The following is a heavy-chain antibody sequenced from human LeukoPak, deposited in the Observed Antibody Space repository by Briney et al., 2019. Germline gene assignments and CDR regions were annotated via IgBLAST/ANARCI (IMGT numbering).Heavy chain of an antibody. CDR3: ARRSEFDNTHYHYFDY. CDR1: GGSIYSRSYY. Sequence: SETLSLTCTVSGGSIYSRSYYWDWIRQAPGKGLEWIGTIYHSGSTEYNPSLKSRVAIFVHTSKNQFSLILRSVAAADTAVYYCARRSEFDNTHYHYFDYWGQGALVTVSS. V-gene: IGHV4-39*01. CDR2: IYHSGST. D-gene: IGHD2-15*01. J-gene: IGHJ4*02.